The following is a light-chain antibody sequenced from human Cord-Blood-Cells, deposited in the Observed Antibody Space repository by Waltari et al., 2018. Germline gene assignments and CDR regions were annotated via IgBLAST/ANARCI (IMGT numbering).Light chain of an antibody. J-gene: IGKJ2*03. CDR3: MQGTHPYS. CDR2: KVS. Sequence: DVVMTQSPLSLPVPLGQPASISCRSSQSLVDSDGNTYLNWFQQRPGQSPRRLIYKVSNRDSGVPDRFSGSGSGTDFTLKISRVEAEDVGVYYCMQGTHPYSFGQGTKLEIK. V-gene: IGKV2-30*01. CDR1: QSLVDSDGNTY.